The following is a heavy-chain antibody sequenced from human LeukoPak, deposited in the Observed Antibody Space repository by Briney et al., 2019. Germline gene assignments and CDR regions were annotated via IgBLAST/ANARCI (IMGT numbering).Heavy chain of an antibody. CDR1: GFTFSSYA. J-gene: IGHJ4*02. Sequence: GGSLRLSCAASGFTFSSYAMNWVRQAPGKGLEWVSATGSTGVSTFYADSVKGRFAVSRDNSKNTLSLQMNSLRAEDTAVYYCAKDPGVVPAHYFDYWGQGILVTVSS. CDR2: TGSTGVST. CDR3: AKDPGVVPAHYFDY. D-gene: IGHD2-2*01. V-gene: IGHV3-23*01.